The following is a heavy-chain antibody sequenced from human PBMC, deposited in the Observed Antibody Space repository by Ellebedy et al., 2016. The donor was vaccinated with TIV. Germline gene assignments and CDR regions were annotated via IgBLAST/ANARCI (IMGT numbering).Heavy chain of an antibody. V-gene: IGHV4-34*01. D-gene: IGHD6-19*01. Sequence: SETLSLTCAVYGGSFSGYYWSWIRQPPGKGLEWIGEINHSGSTNYNPSLKSRVTISVDTSKNQFSLKLSSVTAADTAVYYCARGSLSDDSSGWSAGYYYYGMDVWGQGTTVTVSS. CDR3: ARGSLSDDSSGWSAGYYYYGMDV. CDR1: GGSFSGYY. CDR2: INHSGST. J-gene: IGHJ6*02.